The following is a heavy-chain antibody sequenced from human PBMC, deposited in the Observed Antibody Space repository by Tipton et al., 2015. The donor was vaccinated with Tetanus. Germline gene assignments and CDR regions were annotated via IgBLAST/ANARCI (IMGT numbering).Heavy chain of an antibody. D-gene: IGHD5-12*01. CDR3: ARATGGYRGYDYVDF. V-gene: IGHV3-7*03. Sequence: LSLTCAASGFTFSSYWMSWVRQAPGKGLEWVANIKQDGSAKYYVDSVKGRFTISRDNAKNSLYLQMNSLRAEDTAVYYRARATGGYRGYDYVDFWGQGTLVAVSS. CDR1: GFTFSSYW. J-gene: IGHJ4*02. CDR2: IKQDGSAK.